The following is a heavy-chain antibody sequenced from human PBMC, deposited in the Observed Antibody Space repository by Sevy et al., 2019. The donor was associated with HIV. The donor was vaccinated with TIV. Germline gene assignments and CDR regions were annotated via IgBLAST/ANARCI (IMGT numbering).Heavy chain of an antibody. D-gene: IGHD6-13*01. V-gene: IGHV3-30*18. Sequence: GGSLRLSCAASGFTFSSYGMHWVRQAPGKGLEWVAVISYDGSNKYYADSVKGRFTISRDNSKNTLYLQMNSLRAEDTAVYYSAKYDLPSIAAAVIAYWGQGTLVTFSS. CDR3: AKYDLPSIAAAVIAY. CDR2: ISYDGSNK. CDR1: GFTFSSYG. J-gene: IGHJ4*02.